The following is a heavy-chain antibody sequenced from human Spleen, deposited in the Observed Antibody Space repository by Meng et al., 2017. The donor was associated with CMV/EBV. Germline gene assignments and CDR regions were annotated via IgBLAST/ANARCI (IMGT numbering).Heavy chain of an antibody. CDR3: AREGAWLQPNNAFDI. CDR1: GFTFSSYS. Sequence: EGQVVESGGGLGKPGGSLRLSCAASGFTFSSYSMNWVRQAPGKGLEWVSSISSSSSYIYYADSVKGRFTISRDNAKNSLYLQMNSLRAEDTAVYYCAREGAWLQPNNAFDIWGQGTMVTVSS. J-gene: IGHJ3*02. CDR2: ISSSSSYI. D-gene: IGHD5-24*01. V-gene: IGHV3-21*01.